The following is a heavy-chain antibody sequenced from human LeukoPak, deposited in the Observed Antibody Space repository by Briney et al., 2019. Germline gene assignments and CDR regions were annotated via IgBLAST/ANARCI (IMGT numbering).Heavy chain of an antibody. CDR1: GFTFSNYW. V-gene: IGHV3-7*01. CDR2: IKHDVSEK. CDR3: ARNRYLDY. J-gene: IGHJ4*02. Sequence: GGSLRLSCAASGFTFSNYWMSWVRQAPGKGLEWVANIKHDVSEKYYMDSVKGRFTISRDNAKNSLYLQMNSLRAEDTAVYYCARNRYLDYWGQGILVTVSS.